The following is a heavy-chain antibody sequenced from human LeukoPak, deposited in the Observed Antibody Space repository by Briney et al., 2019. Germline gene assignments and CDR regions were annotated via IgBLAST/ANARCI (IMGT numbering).Heavy chain of an antibody. CDR3: ATRQSWELRDY. CDR1: GGSLSGYY. J-gene: IGHJ4*02. CDR2: INHSGST. V-gene: IGHV4-34*01. D-gene: IGHD1-26*01. Sequence: PSETLSLTCAVYGGSLSGYYWSWIRQPPGKGLEWIGEINHSGSTTYNPSLKSRVTILVDTSKNQFSLKLISVTAADTAVYYCATRQSWELRDYWGQGTLVTVSS.